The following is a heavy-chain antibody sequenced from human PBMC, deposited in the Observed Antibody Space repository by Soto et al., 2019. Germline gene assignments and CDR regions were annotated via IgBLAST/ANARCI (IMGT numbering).Heavy chain of an antibody. Sequence: GESLKISCAASGFTFSSYAMSWVRQAPGKGLEWVSAISGSGGSTYYADSVKGRFTISRDNSKNTLYLQMNSLRAEDTAVYYCAKKDSSSTFDYWGQGTLVTVSS. CDR2: ISGSGGST. J-gene: IGHJ4*02. CDR1: GFTFSSYA. V-gene: IGHV3-23*01. CDR3: AKKDSSSTFDY. D-gene: IGHD6-13*01.